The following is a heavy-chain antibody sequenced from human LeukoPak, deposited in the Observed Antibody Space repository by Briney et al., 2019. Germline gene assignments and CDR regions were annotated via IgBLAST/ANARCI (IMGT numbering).Heavy chain of an antibody. CDR2: IYYSGST. D-gene: IGHD6-13*01. V-gene: IGHV4-61*01. CDR3: ARGPGTWYYY. J-gene: IGHJ4*02. CDR1: GGSVSSGSYY. Sequence: SETLSLTCTVSGGSVSSGSYYWSWIRQPPGKGLEWIGYIYYSGSTNYNPSLKSRVTISIDTSKNQFSLKLSSVTAADTALYYCARGPGTWYYYWGQGTLVTVSS.